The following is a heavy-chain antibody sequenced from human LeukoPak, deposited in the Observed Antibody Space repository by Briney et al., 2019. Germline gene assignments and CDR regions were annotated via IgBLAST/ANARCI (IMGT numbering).Heavy chain of an antibody. CDR2: ISYDGSNK. J-gene: IGHJ4*02. CDR3: ARVTLGYFDY. Sequence: PGRSLRLSCAASGFTFSSYAMHWVRQAPGKGLEWVAVISYDGSNKYYAGSVKGRFTISRDNSKNTLYLQMNSLRAEDTAVYYCARVTLGYFDYWGQGTLVTVSS. D-gene: IGHD1-26*01. V-gene: IGHV3-30*04. CDR1: GFTFSSYA.